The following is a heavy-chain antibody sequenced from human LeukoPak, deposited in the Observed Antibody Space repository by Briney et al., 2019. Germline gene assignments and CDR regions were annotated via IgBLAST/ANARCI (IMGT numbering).Heavy chain of an antibody. Sequence: GGSLRLSCAASGFTFTSYWMSWVRRAPGKGLEWVAFIRYDGSNKYYADSVKGRFTISRDNSKNTLYLQMNSLRAEDTAVYYCAKDEYSTSSYFFDYWGQGTLVTVSS. V-gene: IGHV3-30*02. J-gene: IGHJ4*02. CDR1: GFTFTSYW. D-gene: IGHD6-6*01. CDR2: IRYDGSNK. CDR3: AKDEYSTSSYFFDY.